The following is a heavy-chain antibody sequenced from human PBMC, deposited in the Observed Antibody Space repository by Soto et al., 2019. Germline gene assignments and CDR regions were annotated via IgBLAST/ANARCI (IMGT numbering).Heavy chain of an antibody. J-gene: IGHJ6*02. CDR1: GFTFTSSA. V-gene: IGHV1-58*01. CDR3: AAEATVVTPYYYYGMDV. Sequence: ASVKVSCKASGFTFTSSAVQWVRQARGQRLEWIGWIVVGSGNTNYAQKFQERVTITRDMSTSTAYMELSSLRSEDTAVYYCAAEATVVTPYYYYGMDVWGQGTTVTVSS. CDR2: IVVGSGNT. D-gene: IGHD4-17*01.